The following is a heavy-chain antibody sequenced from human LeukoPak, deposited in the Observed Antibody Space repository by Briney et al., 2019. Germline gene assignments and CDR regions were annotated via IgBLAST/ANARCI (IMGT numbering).Heavy chain of an antibody. J-gene: IGHJ4*02. CDR2: IYASGSA. V-gene: IGHV4-4*09. CDR1: GFTFTGYS. D-gene: IGHD3-22*01. Sequence: GSLRLSCAASGFTFTGYSMSWVRQAPWKGLEWIGYIYASGSANYHPSLKSRVTISLDTSENHVSLRLTSVTAEDTAVYYCARHYGTNGYFSSFFDYWGQGALVTVSS. CDR3: ARHYGTNGYFSSFFDY.